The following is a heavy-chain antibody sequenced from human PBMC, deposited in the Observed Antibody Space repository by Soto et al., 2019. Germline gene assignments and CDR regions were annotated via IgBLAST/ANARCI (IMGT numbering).Heavy chain of an antibody. V-gene: IGHV3-48*01. Sequence: EVQLVESGGGLVQPGGSLRLSCAASGFTFSSYSMNWVRQAPGKGLEWVSYISSSSSTIYYADSVKGRFTISRDNAKNSLYLQMNSVRAEDTAVYYCARDKGTVTLDYWGQGTLVTVSS. CDR1: GFTFSSYS. J-gene: IGHJ4*02. D-gene: IGHD4-17*01. CDR3: ARDKGTVTLDY. CDR2: ISSSSSTI.